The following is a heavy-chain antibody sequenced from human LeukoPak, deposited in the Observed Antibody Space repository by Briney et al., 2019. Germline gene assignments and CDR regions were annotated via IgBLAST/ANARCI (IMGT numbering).Heavy chain of an antibody. CDR3: ARDSGSGTYY. CDR2: IYYSGST. CDR1: GGSISSSSYF. Sequence: SETLSLTCTVSGGSISSSSYFWSWIRQPPGKGLEWIGHIYYSGSTNYNPPLKSRVTISIDTSKNQFSLKLSSVTAADTAVYYCARDSGSGTYYWGQGTLVTVSS. V-gene: IGHV4-61*01. D-gene: IGHD6-19*01. J-gene: IGHJ4*02.